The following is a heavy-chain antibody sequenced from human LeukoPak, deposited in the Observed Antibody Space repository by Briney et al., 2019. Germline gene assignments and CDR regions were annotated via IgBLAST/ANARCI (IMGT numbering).Heavy chain of an antibody. CDR3: AKAPVDSTEY. CDR1: GFTFSSYA. V-gene: IGHV3-23*01. D-gene: IGHD5-12*01. CDR2: ISGTGGTT. J-gene: IGHJ4*02. Sequence: PGGSLRLSCAASGFSAASGFTFSSYAMSWVRQAPGKGLEWVSAISGTGGTTYYADSVKGRFTISRDNSKNTLYLQMNSLRVEDTAVYYCAKAPVDSTEYWGQGTLVTVSS.